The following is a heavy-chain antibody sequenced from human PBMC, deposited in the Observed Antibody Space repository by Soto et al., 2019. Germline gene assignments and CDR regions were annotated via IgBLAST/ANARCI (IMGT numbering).Heavy chain of an antibody. Sequence: PGESLKISCKGSGYSFTSYWISWVRQMPGKGLEWMGRIDPSDSYTNYSPSFQGHVTISADKSISTAYLQWSSLKASDTAMYYCARWNRDLVAFDYWGQGTRGTVPQ. CDR1: GYSFTSYW. CDR2: IDPSDSYT. CDR3: ARWNRDLVAFDY. D-gene: IGHD1-1*01. V-gene: IGHV5-10-1*01. J-gene: IGHJ4*02.